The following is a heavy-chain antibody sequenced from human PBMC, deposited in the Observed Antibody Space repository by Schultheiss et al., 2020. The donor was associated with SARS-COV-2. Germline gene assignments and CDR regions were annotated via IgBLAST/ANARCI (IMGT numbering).Heavy chain of an antibody. CDR3: AYVGAAAVVY. J-gene: IGHJ4*02. V-gene: IGHV4-30-2*02. Sequence: SETLSLTCAVSGGSISSGGYSWSWIRQPPGKGLEWIGYIYHSGSTYYNPSLKSRVTISVDTSKNQFSLKLSSVTAADTAVYYCAYVGAAAVVYWGQGTLVTVSS. D-gene: IGHD6-13*01. CDR2: IYHSGST. CDR1: GGSISSGGYS.